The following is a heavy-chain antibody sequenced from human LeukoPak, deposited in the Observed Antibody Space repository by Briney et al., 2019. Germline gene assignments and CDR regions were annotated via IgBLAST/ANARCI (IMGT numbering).Heavy chain of an antibody. J-gene: IGHJ4*02. D-gene: IGHD3-10*01. V-gene: IGHV4-34*01. CDR3: ARERSYGSGSYRY. CDR2: INHSGST. Sequence: SETLSLTCAVYGGSFSVYYWSWIRQPPGKGLEWIGEINHSGSTNYNPSLKSRVTISVDTSKNQFSLKLSSVTAADTAVYYCARERSYGSGSYRYWGQGTLVTVSS. CDR1: GGSFSVYY.